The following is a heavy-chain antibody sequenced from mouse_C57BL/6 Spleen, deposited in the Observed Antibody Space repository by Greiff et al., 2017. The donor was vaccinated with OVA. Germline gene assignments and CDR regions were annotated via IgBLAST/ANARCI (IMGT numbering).Heavy chain of an antibody. D-gene: IGHD2-4*01. V-gene: IGHV1-64*01. CDR1: GYTFTSYW. Sequence: VKLQESGAELVKPGASVKLSCKASGYTFTSYWMHWVKQRPGQGLEWIGMIHPNSGSTNYNEKFKSKATLTVDKSSSTAYMQLSSLTSEDSAVYYCARYDYDYDRFAYWGQGTLVTVSA. CDR3: ARYDYDYDRFAY. J-gene: IGHJ3*01. CDR2: IHPNSGST.